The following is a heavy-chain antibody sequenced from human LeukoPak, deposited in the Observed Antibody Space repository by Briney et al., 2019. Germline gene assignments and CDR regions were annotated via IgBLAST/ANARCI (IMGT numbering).Heavy chain of an antibody. CDR3: AKSNSGWYVPPSD. J-gene: IGHJ4*02. CDR1: GFAFSDYG. CDR2: ISYDESNA. Sequence: GGSLRLSCAVSGFAFSDYGMHWVRQAPGKGLEWVAVISYDESNAYYADSVKGRFTISRDNSKNTLYLQMNSLRAEDTAVYYCAKSNSGWYVPPSDWGQGTLVTVSS. D-gene: IGHD6-19*01. V-gene: IGHV3-30*18.